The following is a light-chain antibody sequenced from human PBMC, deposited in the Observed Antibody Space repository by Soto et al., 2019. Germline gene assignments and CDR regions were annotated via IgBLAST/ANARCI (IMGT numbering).Light chain of an antibody. CDR1: QGLSSSF. CDR2: GAS. J-gene: IGKJ2*01. Sequence: EIVLTQSPGTLSLSPGGRATLSCRASQGLSSSFLAWYQQKPGQAPRLLIYGASSRATGIPDRFSGSGSGTDFTLTISRLEPEDFAVYYCQQYGSSPYTFGQGTKLEIK. CDR3: QQYGSSPYT. V-gene: IGKV3-20*01.